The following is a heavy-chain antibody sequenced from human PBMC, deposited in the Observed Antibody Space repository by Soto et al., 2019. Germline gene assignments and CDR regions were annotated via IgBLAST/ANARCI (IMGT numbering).Heavy chain of an antibody. D-gene: IGHD3-3*01. CDR2: ISSNGGST. CDR3: ARGNSYYDFWSGYYRYYYMDV. Sequence: GGSLRLSCAASGFTFSSYAMHWVRQAPGKGLEYVSAISSNGGSTYYANSVKGRFTISRDNSKNTLYLQMGSLRAEDMAVYYCARGNSYYDFWSGYYRYYYMDVWGKGTTVTLSS. CDR1: GFTFSSYA. V-gene: IGHV3-64*01. J-gene: IGHJ6*03.